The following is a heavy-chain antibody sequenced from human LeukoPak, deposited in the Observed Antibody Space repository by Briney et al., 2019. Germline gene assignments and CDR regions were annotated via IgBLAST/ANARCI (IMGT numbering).Heavy chain of an antibody. V-gene: IGHV4-61*02. CDR2: IYYSGST. CDR1: GGSISSGSYY. D-gene: IGHD2-2*01. Sequence: SSQTLSLTCTVSGGSISSGSYYWSWIRQPAGKGLEWIGRIYYSGSTYYNPSLKSRVTISVDTSKNQFSLKLSSVTAADTAVYYCARQMYQRQDWGQGTLVTVSS. J-gene: IGHJ4*02. CDR3: ARQMYQRQD.